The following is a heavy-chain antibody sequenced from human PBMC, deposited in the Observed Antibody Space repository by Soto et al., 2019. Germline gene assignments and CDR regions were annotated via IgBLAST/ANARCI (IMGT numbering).Heavy chain of an antibody. Sequence: SVKVSCKASGGTFSSYAISWVRQAPGQGLEWMGGIIPIFGTANYAQKFQGRVTITADESTSTAYMELSSLRSEDTAVYYCANGSGRYYNGYYYYGMDVWGQGTTVTVSS. CDR2: IIPIFGTA. CDR3: ANGSGRYYNGYYYYGMDV. J-gene: IGHJ6*02. CDR1: GGTFSSYA. V-gene: IGHV1-69*13. D-gene: IGHD3-10*01.